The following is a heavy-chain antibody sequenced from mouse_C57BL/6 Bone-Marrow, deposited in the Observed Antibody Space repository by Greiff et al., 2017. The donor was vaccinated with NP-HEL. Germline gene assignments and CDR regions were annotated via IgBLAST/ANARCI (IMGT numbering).Heavy chain of an antibody. CDR1: GFTFSSYG. CDR3: ARHAPLYYFDY. J-gene: IGHJ2*01. CDR2: ISSGGSYT. V-gene: IGHV5-6*01. Sequence: EVQGVESGGDLVKPGGSLKLSCAASGFTFSSYGMSWVRQTPDKRLAWVATISSGGSYTYYPDSVKGRFTISRDNAKNTLYLQMSSLKSEDTAMYYCARHAPLYYFDYWGQGTTLTVSS. D-gene: IGHD6-1*01.